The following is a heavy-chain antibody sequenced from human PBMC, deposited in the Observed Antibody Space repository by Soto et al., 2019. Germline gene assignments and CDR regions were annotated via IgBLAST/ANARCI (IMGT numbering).Heavy chain of an antibody. D-gene: IGHD2-15*01. CDR2: IYDSGTT. CDR1: GGSISSGDYY. CDR3: ARENVLVVVATQGPFDF. V-gene: IGHV4-30-4*01. Sequence: QVQLQESGPGLVKPSQTLSLTCTVSGGSISSGDYYWTWIRQPPGKGLEWIGYIYDSGTTYYSPSLKNRLSISIDTSKNQFSLRLNSVTAADTAVYYCARENVLVVVATQGPFDFWGQGTLVTVSS. J-gene: IGHJ4*02.